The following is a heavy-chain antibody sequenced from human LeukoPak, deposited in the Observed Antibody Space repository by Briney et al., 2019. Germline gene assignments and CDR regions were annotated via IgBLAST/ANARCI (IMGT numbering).Heavy chain of an antibody. J-gene: IGHJ4*02. Sequence: GGSLRLSCAASGFTFSNYWMTWVRQAPGKGLEWVANIKQDGIEKYYVDSVKGRFTISRDNAKNSLFLQMDSLRAEDTAVYYCAKDASTVTLHADYWGQGTLVTVSS. D-gene: IGHD4-17*01. CDR3: AKDASTVTLHADY. CDR2: IKQDGIEK. CDR1: GFTFSNYW. V-gene: IGHV3-7*01.